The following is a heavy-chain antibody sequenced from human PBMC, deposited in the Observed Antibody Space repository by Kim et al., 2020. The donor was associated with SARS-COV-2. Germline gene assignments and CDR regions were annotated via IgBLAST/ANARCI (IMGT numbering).Heavy chain of an antibody. J-gene: IGHJ4*02. CDR2: INHSGST. Sequence: SETLSLTCAVYGGSFSGYYWSWIRQPPGKGLEWIGEINHSGSTNYNPSLKSRVTISVDTSKNQFSLKLSSVTAADTAVYYCARGRNDSSGYYLDYWGQGTLVTVSS. CDR3: ARGRNDSSGYYLDY. CDR1: GGSFSGYY. D-gene: IGHD3-22*01. V-gene: IGHV4-34*01.